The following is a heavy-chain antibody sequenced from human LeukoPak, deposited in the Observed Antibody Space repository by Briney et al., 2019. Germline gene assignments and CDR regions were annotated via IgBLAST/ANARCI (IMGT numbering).Heavy chain of an antibody. CDR2: IYPRDSDT. V-gene: IGHV5-51*01. D-gene: IGHD4/OR15-4a*01. Sequence: GASLQISCKGSGSKFTDYWIAWVRQLPGKGLEWMGMIYPRDSDTRYSPSFQGHVTISADKSIATAYLQWSSLKASDTAMYYCARHIGLTTRYFDYWGQGTLVTVSS. J-gene: IGHJ4*02. CDR1: GSKFTDYW. CDR3: ARHIGLTTRYFDY.